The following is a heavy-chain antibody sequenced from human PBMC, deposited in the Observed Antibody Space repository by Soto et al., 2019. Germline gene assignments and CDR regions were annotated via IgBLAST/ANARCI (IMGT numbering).Heavy chain of an antibody. J-gene: IGHJ4*02. Sequence: SETLSLTCTVSGGSISGYYWSWIRQPAGKGLEWIGRMYDSERTNYNPSLKSRVTMSMDTSKNQFSLKLTSVTAADTAVYFCAREPLAHSYFDLWGQGTLVTVSS. CDR1: GGSISGYY. CDR2: MYDSERT. CDR3: AREPLAHSYFDL. V-gene: IGHV4-4*07.